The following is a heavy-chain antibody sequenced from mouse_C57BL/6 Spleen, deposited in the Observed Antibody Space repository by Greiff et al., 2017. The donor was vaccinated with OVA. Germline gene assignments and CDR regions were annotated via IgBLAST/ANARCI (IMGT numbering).Heavy chain of an antibody. J-gene: IGHJ4*01. CDR1: GYTFTSYW. Sequence: QVHVKQSGAELVKPGASVKMSCKASGYTFTSYWITWVKQRPGQGLEWIGDIYPGSGSTNYNEKFKSKATLTVDTSSSTAYMQLSSLTSEDSAVYYCARGGLRKGGDYAMDYWGQGTSVTVSS. CDR3: ARGGLRKGGDYAMDY. D-gene: IGHD2-4*01. CDR2: IYPGSGST. V-gene: IGHV1-55*01.